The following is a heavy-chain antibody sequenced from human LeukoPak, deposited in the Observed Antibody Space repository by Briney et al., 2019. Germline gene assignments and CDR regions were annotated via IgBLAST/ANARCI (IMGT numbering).Heavy chain of an antibody. J-gene: IGHJ4*02. CDR2: IASETYGGTA. CDR3: TRNHTPYY. Sequence: GGSLRLSCTASGFTFGDYAMTWVRQAPGKWLEWVGFIASETYGGTAEYAASVKGRFTISRDDSKSIAYLQMNSLKTEDTAVYYCTRNHTPYYWGQGTLVTVPS. V-gene: IGHV3-49*04. CDR1: GFTFGDYA.